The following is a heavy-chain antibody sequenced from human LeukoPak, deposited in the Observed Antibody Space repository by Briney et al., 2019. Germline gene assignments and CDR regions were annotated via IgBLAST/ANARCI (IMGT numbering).Heavy chain of an antibody. CDR2: ISWKSGSI. D-gene: IGHD6-19*01. CDR3: AKEYVEYSSGWYYFDY. Sequence: SLRLSCAASGFTFDDFAMHWVRQAPGKGLEWVSGISWKSGSIVYADSVKGRFTISRDNSKNSLYLQMNSLRAEDTALYYCAKEYVEYSSGWYYFDYWGQGTLVTVSS. V-gene: IGHV3-9*01. J-gene: IGHJ4*02. CDR1: GFTFDDFA.